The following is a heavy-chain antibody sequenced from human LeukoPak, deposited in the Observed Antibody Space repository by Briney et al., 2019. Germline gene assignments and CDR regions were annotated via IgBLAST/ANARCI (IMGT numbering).Heavy chain of an antibody. CDR3: ARKGGWLVRGYYFDY. CDR2: ISGSGGSK. D-gene: IGHD6-19*01. J-gene: IGHJ4*02. Sequence: GGSLRLSCAASGFTFSSYAMNWVRQAPGKGLEWVSTISGSGGSKHYADSVKGRFTISRDNSKNTLYLQMNSLRAEDTAVYYCARKGGWLVRGYYFDYWGQGTLVTVSS. CDR1: GFTFSSYA. V-gene: IGHV3-23*01.